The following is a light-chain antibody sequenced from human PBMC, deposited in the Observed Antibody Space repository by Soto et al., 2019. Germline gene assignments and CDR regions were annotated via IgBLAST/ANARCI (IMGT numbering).Light chain of an antibody. J-gene: IGLJ1*01. CDR1: SSDVGGYNY. CDR3: SSSTSSSIHYV. Sequence: QSVLTQPASVSGSPGQSITISCTGTSSDVGGYNYVSWYQQHPGKAPKLMIYDVSNRPSGVSNRFSGSKSGNTASLTISGLQAEDEADYYCSSSTSSSIHYVFGTGTNVTVL. CDR2: DVS. V-gene: IGLV2-14*01.